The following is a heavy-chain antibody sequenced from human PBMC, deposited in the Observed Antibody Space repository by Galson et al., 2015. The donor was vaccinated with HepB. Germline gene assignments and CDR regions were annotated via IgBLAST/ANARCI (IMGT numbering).Heavy chain of an antibody. Sequence: SLRLSCAASGFTVNNNYMTWVRQAPGKGLEWVSVIFGGDSTYYADSVKDRFFISRDNSKNTVHLQMNSLRAEDTASYYCARGLGTQYTSSWYFFYAMDVWGQGTSVTVSS. V-gene: IGHV3-66*01. CDR2: IFGGDST. CDR3: ARGLGTQYTSSWYFFYAMDV. CDR1: GFTVNNNY. J-gene: IGHJ6*02. D-gene: IGHD6-19*01.